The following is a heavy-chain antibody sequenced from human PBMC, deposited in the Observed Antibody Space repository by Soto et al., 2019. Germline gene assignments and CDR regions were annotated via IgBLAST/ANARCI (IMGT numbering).Heavy chain of an antibody. V-gene: IGHV3-74*01. CDR1: GLTFSSYW. Sequence: PGGSLRLSCAASGLTFSSYWMHWVRQAPGKGLVWVSRINSDGSSTSYADSVKGRFTISRDNAKNTLYLQMNSLRAEDTAVYYCARAEQQLVPFDYWGQGTLVTVSS. D-gene: IGHD6-13*01. J-gene: IGHJ4*02. CDR2: INSDGSST. CDR3: ARAEQQLVPFDY.